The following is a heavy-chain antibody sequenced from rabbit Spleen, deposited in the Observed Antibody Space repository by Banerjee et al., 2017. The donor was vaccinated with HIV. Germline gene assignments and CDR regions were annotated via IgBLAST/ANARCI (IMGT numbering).Heavy chain of an antibody. CDR3: ARDSYAGSGNWNL. V-gene: IGHV1S45*01. CDR1: GFSFSSSYW. Sequence: QEQLEESGGDLVQPEGSLTLTCTASGFSFSSSYWISWVRQAPGKGLEWIGCIATDSSGSTHYASWAKGRFTISKTSSTTVTLQMTSLTAADTATYFCARDSYAGSGNWNLWGPGTLVTVS. CDR2: IATDSSGST. J-gene: IGHJ4*01. D-gene: IGHD8-1*01.